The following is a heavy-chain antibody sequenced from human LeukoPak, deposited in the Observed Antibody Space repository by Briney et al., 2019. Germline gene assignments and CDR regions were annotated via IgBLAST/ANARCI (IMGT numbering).Heavy chain of an antibody. D-gene: IGHD3-22*01. Sequence: GGSLRLSCVPSVFTFSTYLMSWVRQAPGKGLVWVANIIQDVSAKNYVHSVKGRFTISRDNAQNTLYLQMNSLRAEDTALYYCASVTSYFYNTSGAYYVDYSGQGTLGTVSS. CDR1: VFTFSTYL. CDR3: ASVTSYFYNTSGAYYVDY. CDR2: IIQDVSAK. J-gene: IGHJ4*02. V-gene: IGHV3-7*02.